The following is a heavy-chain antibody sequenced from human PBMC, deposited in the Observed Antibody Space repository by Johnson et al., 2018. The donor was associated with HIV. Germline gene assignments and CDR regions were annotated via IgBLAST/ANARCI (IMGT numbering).Heavy chain of an antibody. CDR2: SKNKPNSYTT. Sequence: VQLVESGGGLVKPGGSLRLSCAASGFTFSNAWMSWVRQAPGKGLEWVGRSKNKPNSYTTEYAASVKGRFTISRDDSKNSLYLQMNSLKIEDTAVYYCARDGYSGGFDIWGQGTMVTVSP. J-gene: IGHJ3*02. D-gene: IGHD2-21*01. CDR3: ARDGYSGGFDI. CDR1: GFTFSNAW. V-gene: IGHV3-72*01.